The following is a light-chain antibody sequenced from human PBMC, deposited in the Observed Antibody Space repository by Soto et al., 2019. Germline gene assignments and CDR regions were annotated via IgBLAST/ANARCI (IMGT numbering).Light chain of an antibody. CDR3: QHYGSSPRGT. V-gene: IGKV3-20*01. CDR1: QSVSSNY. J-gene: IGKJ1*01. Sequence: IVLTQSPGTLSLSPGERATLSCWASQSVSSNYLAWYQQKPGQAPRLFIYGASSRATGISDRFSGSGSGTDFTLSISRLEPEDFAVYYCQHYGSSPRGTFGQGTKVEI. CDR2: GAS.